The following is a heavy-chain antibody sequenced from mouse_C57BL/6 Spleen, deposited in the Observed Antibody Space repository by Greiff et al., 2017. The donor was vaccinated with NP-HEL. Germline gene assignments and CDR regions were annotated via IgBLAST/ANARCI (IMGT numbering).Heavy chain of an antibody. Sequence: EVKLVESGGGLVKPGGSLKLSCAASGFTFSDYGMHWVRQAPEKGLEWVAYISSGSSTIYYADTVKGRFTISRDNAKNTLFLQMTSLRSEDTAMYYCAKGISYYGSSPDYWGQGTTLTVSS. CDR1: GFTFSDYG. D-gene: IGHD1-1*01. V-gene: IGHV5-17*01. J-gene: IGHJ2*01. CDR3: AKGISYYGSSPDY. CDR2: ISSGSSTI.